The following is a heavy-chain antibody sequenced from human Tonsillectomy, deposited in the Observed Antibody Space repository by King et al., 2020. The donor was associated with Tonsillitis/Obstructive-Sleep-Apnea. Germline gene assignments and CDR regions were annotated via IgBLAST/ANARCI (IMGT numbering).Heavy chain of an antibody. V-gene: IGHV3-21*01. J-gene: IGHJ4*02. CDR2: ISGSGTYI. Sequence: EVQLVESGGGLVKPGGSLRLSCAASGFTFSSYSMNWVRQAPGKGLEWVSSISGSGTYIYYADSVKGRFTISRDNAKNSLYLQMNSLRAEDTAVYYCAVYGEGGYCSSTSCYIDYWGQGTLVTVSS. CDR3: AVYGEGGYCSSTSCYIDY. D-gene: IGHD2-2*02. CDR1: GFTFSSYS.